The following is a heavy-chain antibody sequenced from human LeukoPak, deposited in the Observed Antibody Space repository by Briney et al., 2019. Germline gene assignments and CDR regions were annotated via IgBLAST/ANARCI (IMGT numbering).Heavy chain of an antibody. CDR2: INHSGST. Sequence: SETPSLTCAVYGGSFSGYYWSWIRQPPGKGLEWIGEINHSGSTNYNPSLKSRVTISVDTSKNQFSLKLSSVTAADTAVYYCARGPLRYFDWFPGGMDVWGQGTTVTVSS. J-gene: IGHJ6*02. CDR3: ARGPLRYFDWFPGGMDV. D-gene: IGHD3-9*01. CDR1: GGSFSGYY. V-gene: IGHV4-34*01.